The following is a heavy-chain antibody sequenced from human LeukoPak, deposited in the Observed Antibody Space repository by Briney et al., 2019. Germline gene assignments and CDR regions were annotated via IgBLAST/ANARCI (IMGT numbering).Heavy chain of an antibody. J-gene: IGHJ5*02. V-gene: IGHV1-58*02. D-gene: IGHD3-3*01. CDR2: IVLGAGNT. CDR1: GFTFPNSA. Sequence: GASVKVSCKASGFTFPNSAMQWVRQARGQRLEWIGWIVLGAGNTVYSHKFHDRVTITRDISTNTAYMELDSLGSKDTAVYYCAAQRGASLHDFWSTRLFDPWGQGTLVTVSS. CDR3: AAQRGASLHDFWSTRLFDP.